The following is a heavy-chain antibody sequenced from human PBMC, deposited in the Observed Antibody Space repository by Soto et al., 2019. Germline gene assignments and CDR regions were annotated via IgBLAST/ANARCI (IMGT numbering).Heavy chain of an antibody. CDR1: GFSLSNARMG. V-gene: IGHV2-26*01. J-gene: IGHJ4*02. Sequence: SGPMLVNPTETLTLTCTVSGFSLSNARMGVSWIRQPPGKALEWLAHIFSNDEKSYSTSLKSRLTISKDTSKSQVVLTMTNMDPVDTATYYCARIPDYYDSSGYYDDYWGQGTLVTVSS. CDR2: IFSNDEK. D-gene: IGHD3-22*01. CDR3: ARIPDYYDSSGYYDDY.